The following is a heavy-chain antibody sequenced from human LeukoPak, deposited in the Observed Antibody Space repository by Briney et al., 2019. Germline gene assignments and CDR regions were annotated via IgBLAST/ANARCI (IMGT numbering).Heavy chain of an antibody. Sequence: PGRSLRLSCAASGFTFSSYGLHWVRQAPGKGLEWVSFISSSGTYIYYADSMKGRFTISRDNAKNSLYLQMNSLRAEDTAVYYCARNGGNSDFDYWGQGTLVTVSS. CDR1: GFTFSSYG. CDR3: ARNGGNSDFDY. J-gene: IGHJ4*02. CDR2: ISSSGTYI. D-gene: IGHD4-23*01. V-gene: IGHV3-21*01.